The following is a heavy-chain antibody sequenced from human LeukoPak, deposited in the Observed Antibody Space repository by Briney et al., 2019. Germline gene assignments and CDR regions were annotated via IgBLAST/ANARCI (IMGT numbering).Heavy chain of an antibody. D-gene: IGHD3-22*01. J-gene: IGHJ4*02. CDR1: GGSISSSSYY. CDR3: ARDSNDQYYDSSGSFDY. CDR2: IYYSGST. Sequence: SETLSLTCTVSGGSISSSSYYWGWIRQPPGKGLEWIGSIYYSGSTYYNPSLKSRVTIPVDTSKNQLSLELSSVTAADTAVYYCARDSNDQYYDSSGSFDYWGQGTLVTVSS. V-gene: IGHV4-39*07.